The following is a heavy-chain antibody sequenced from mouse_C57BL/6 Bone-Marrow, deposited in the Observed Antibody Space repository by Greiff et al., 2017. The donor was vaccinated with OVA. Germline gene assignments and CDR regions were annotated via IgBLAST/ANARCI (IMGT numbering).Heavy chain of an antibody. J-gene: IGHJ1*03. Sequence: QVQLQQSGAELVKPGASVKISCKASGYTFTDYYINWVKQRPGQGLEWIGKIGPGSGSTYYNEKFKGKATLTADKSYSTAYMQLSILSSEYSSVYFCARLLRRYWYFDVWGTGTTVTVSS. CDR3: ARLLRRYWYFDV. CDR2: IGPGSGST. CDR1: GYTFTDYY. V-gene: IGHV1-77*01. D-gene: IGHD1-1*01.